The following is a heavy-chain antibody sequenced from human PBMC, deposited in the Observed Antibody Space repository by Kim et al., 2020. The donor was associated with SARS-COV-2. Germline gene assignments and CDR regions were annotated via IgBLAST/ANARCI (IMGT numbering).Heavy chain of an antibody. CDR1: GFTFSNYC. CDR3: SWSRFRKVGTDY. CDR2: IRSSSSGT. D-gene: IGHD1-26*01. J-gene: IGHJ4*01. Sequence: GGSLRLSCAASGFTFSNYCMSWIRQAPGKGLEWVGCIRSSSSGTKNEDAAPGRVTITSDKDKKKQNLQMHRKRVEAKDAYECSWSRFRKVGTDYW. V-gene: IGHV3-11*03.